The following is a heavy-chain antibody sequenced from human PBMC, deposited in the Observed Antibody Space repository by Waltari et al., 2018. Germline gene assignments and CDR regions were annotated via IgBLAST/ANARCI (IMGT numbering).Heavy chain of an antibody. CDR3: TRGPVAIFGFVMPFEH. V-gene: IGHV3-49*04. J-gene: IGHJ4*02. CDR1: GFTFGDYA. CDR2: IRSKAYGGTT. Sequence: EVQLVESGGGLVQPGRSLRLACAVSGFTFGDYAMSWVRQAPGQGVGGGVLIRSKAYGGTTEYAASVKGRFTISRNDSKSIAFLQMNSLQTDDTAVYYCTRGPVAIFGFVMPFEHWGQGTLVTVTS. D-gene: IGHD3-3*01.